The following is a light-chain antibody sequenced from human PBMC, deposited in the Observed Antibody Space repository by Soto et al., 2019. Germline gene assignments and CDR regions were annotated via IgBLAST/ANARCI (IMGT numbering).Light chain of an antibody. V-gene: IGKV4-1*01. CDR2: WAS. CDR3: KQYYGVPIT. CDR1: QSLLSSSDNRNY. J-gene: IGKJ5*01. Sequence: DVVLTQSPDSLAVSLGERATINCRSSQSLLSSSDNRNYLAWLQQTPGQPPKVVIHWASTRGSGVPERFSGSGSESDFTLSISSVHAEDVAVYYCKQYYGVPITFGQVTRLEI.